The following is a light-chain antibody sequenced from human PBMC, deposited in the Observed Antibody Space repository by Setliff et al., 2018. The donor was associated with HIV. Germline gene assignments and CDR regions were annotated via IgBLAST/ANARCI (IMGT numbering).Light chain of an antibody. J-gene: IGLJ2*01. CDR3: AAWDDRLNSLV. CDR2: ANS. CDR1: TSYFRLNT. Sequence: QSVLTQPPSASGTPGQRVTISCSGSTSYFRLNTVNWYQHVPGTAPKLLIYANSQRPSGVPGRFSGSKSATSASLAISGLQSEDEADYYCAAWDDRLNSLVFGGGTQLTVL. V-gene: IGLV1-44*01.